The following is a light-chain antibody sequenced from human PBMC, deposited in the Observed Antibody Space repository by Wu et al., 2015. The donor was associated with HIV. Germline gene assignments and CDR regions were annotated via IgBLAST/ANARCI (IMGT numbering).Light chain of an antibody. CDR3: QQYGSSPLT. CDR2: GAS. J-gene: IGKJ4*01. Sequence: EVVLTQSPATLSVSLGERATLSCRASQSVSSSYLAWYQQKPGQAPRLLIYGASSRATGIPDRFSGSGSGTDFTLTISRLEPEDFAVYSCQQYGSSPLTFGGGTKVEIK. CDR1: QSVSSSY. V-gene: IGKV3-20*01.